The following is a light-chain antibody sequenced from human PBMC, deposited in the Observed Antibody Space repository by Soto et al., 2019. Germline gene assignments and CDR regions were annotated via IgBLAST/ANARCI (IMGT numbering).Light chain of an antibody. Sequence: EIVLTQSPGTLSLSPGERVTLSCRARQSVSSSYLAWYQQKPGQAPRLLIYGASSRATGIPDRFSGSGSGTDFTLTISRLEPEDFAVYYCQQYGSSRLTFGGGTKVEIK. J-gene: IGKJ4*01. CDR3: QQYGSSRLT. V-gene: IGKV3-20*01. CDR1: QSVSSSY. CDR2: GAS.